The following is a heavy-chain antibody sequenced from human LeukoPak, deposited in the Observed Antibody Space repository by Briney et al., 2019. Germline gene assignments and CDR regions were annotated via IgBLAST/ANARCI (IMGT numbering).Heavy chain of an antibody. V-gene: IGHV1-18*01. J-gene: IGHJ6*02. CDR3: ARVLGYCSSTSCYSPHNYYYYGMDV. CDR1: GYTFTSYG. D-gene: IGHD2-2*01. CDR2: ISAYNGNT. Sequence: ASVKVSCKASGYTFTSYGISWVRQAPGQGLEWMGWISAYNGNTNYAQKLQGRVTMTTDTSTSTAYMELRGLRSDDTAVYYCARVLGYCSSTSCYSPHNYYYYGMDVWGQGTTVTVSS.